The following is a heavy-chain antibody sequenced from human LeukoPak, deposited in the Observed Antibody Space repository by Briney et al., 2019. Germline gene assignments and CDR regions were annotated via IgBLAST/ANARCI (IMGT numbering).Heavy chain of an antibody. D-gene: IGHD3-3*01. J-gene: IGHJ4*02. Sequence: ASVKVSCKASGYTFTSYGISWVRQAPGQGLEWMGWISAYNGNTNYAQKLQGRVTMTTDTSTSTAYMELRSLRSDDTAVYYCARVPKDFWSGYYLDYWGQGTLVTVSS. CDR2: ISAYNGNT. V-gene: IGHV1-18*01. CDR3: ARVPKDFWSGYYLDY. CDR1: GYTFTSYG.